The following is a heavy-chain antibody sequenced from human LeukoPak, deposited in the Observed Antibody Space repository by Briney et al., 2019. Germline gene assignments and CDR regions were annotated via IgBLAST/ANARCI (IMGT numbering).Heavy chain of an antibody. CDR2: ISTYNGNT. CDR3: ARRKGGYDYFDS. D-gene: IGHD5-12*01. V-gene: IGHV1-18*01. Sequence: ASVKVSCKTSGYTFTSYDITWVRQAPGQGLEWVGRISTYNGNTNYPQTLQGRVAMTTDTSTNTVYMELRSLRSDDTAVYYCARRKGGYDYFDSWGQGTLLTVSP. J-gene: IGHJ4*02. CDR1: GYTFTSYD.